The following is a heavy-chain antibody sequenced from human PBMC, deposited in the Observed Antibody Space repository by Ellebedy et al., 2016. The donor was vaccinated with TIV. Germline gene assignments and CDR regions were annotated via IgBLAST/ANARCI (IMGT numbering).Heavy chain of an antibody. CDR1: GFTFSSYW. CDR2: INSDGSST. CDR3: ARDLAVAGQKYYYGMDV. J-gene: IGHJ6*02. Sequence: GGSLRLXXAASGFTFSSYWMHWVRQAPGKGLVWVSRINSDGSSTSYADPVKGRFTISRDNAKNTLYLQMNSLRAEDTAVYYCARDLAVAGQKYYYGMDVWGQGTTVTVSS. D-gene: IGHD6-19*01. V-gene: IGHV3-74*01.